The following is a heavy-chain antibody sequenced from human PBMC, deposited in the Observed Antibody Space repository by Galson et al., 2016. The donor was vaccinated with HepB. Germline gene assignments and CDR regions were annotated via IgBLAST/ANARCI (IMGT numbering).Heavy chain of an antibody. V-gene: IGHV1-69*13. CDR3: ARGSYVEYSSSSPLGY. Sequence: SVKVSCKASGGTFSSFAFNWVRQVPGQGLEWMGGIIHLFRTTNYAQQFQGRVTLTADESATTAYMELSSLRTEDTAVYFCARGSYVEYSSSSPLGYWGQGTLVTVSS. D-gene: IGHD6-6*01. CDR1: GGTFSSFA. CDR2: IIHLFRTT. J-gene: IGHJ4*02.